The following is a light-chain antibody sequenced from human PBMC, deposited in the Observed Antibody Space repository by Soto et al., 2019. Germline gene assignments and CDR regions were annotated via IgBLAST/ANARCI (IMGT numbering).Light chain of an antibody. CDR1: QRISGY. Sequence: DIQMTQSPSFLSASVGDRVTITCRSSQRISGYLNWYQHKPGRAPNLLIYAASNLQIGVPSRFSGSGSGIDFTLTVSSLQPEDFATYYCQQSYSFPLTFGHGTKVDLK. CDR2: AAS. J-gene: IGKJ1*01. V-gene: IGKV1-39*01. CDR3: QQSYSFPLT.